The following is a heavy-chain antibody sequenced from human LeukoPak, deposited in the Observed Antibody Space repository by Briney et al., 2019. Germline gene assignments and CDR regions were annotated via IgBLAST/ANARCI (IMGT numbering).Heavy chain of an antibody. D-gene: IGHD3-3*01. CDR3: ARSLGYDFWSGWFY. CDR2: IYYSRST. Sequence: SETLSLTCTVSGGSISSYYWCWIRQPPGKGLEWIGYIYYSRSTNYNPSLKSRVNISVDTSKNQFSLKLSSVTAADTAVYYCARSLGYDFWSGWFYWGQGTLVTVSS. J-gene: IGHJ4*02. CDR1: GGSISSYY. V-gene: IGHV4-59*01.